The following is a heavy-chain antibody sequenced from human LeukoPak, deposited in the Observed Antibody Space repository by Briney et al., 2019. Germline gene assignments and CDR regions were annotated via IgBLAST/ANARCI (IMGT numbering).Heavy chain of an antibody. CDR1: GGSISTYY. D-gene: IGHD5-18*01. Sequence: SETLSLACSVSGGSISTYYWNWIRQTPGKGLEWIGHISYGNTDYNPSLKSRVTISVDTSKNQFSLKLTSVTAADTAVYYCARDKAHSYGRYFDPWGQGALVTVSS. J-gene: IGHJ5*02. V-gene: IGHV4-59*01. CDR2: ISYGNT. CDR3: ARDKAHSYGRYFDP.